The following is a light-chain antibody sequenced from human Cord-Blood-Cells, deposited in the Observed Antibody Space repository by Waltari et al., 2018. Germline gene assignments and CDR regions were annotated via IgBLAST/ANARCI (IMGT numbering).Light chain of an antibody. Sequence: QYALTQPASVSGSPGQSITISCTGTSSDVGRYNLVYWYQQHPGKAPKLMIYEGSKRPSGVSNRFSGSKSGNTASLTISGLQAEDEADYYCCSYAGSSTYVFGTGTKVTVL. CDR2: EGS. V-gene: IGLV2-23*01. CDR3: CSYAGSSTYV. J-gene: IGLJ1*01. CDR1: SSDVGRYNL.